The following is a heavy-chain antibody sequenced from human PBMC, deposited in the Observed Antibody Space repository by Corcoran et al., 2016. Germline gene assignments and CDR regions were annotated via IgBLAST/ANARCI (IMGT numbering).Heavy chain of an antibody. J-gene: IGHJ3*02. D-gene: IGHD3-22*01. Sequence: QLQLQESGPGLLKPSETLSLTCTVSGGSISSTTDYWGWIRQPPGKGLEWIGSIYYTGGSTYYNPSLKSRVTISVDTSKNQFSLKLTPVTAADTAVYYCARDPDRRGYRRDDAFDIWGQGTMVTVSS. CDR3: ARDPDRRGYRRDDAFDI. CDR2: IYYTGGST. V-gene: IGHV4-39*07. CDR1: GGSISSTTDY.